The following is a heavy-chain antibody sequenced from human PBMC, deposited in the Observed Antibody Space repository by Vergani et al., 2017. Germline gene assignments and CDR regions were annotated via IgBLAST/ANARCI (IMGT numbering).Heavy chain of an antibody. J-gene: IGHJ4*02. D-gene: IGHD5-24*01. V-gene: IGHV1-46*01. CDR2: INPSGGST. CDR3: ARDRWLQIPYYFDY. Sequence: QVQLVQSGAEVKKPGASVKVSCKASGYTFTSYYMHWVRQAPGQGLEWMGIINPSGGSTSYAQKFQGRVTITADESTSTAYMELSSLRSEDTAVYYCARDRWLQIPYYFDYWGQGTLVTVSS. CDR1: GYTFTSYY.